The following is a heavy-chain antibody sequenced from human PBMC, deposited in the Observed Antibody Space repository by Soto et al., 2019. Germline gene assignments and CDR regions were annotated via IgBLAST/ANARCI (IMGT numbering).Heavy chain of an antibody. Sequence: GGSLRLSCAASGFTFSSYAMSWVRQAPGKGLEWVSAISGSGGSTYYADSVKGRFTISRDNSKNTLYLQMNSLRAEDTAVYYCAKGPYSGYSFGGSGPIFDYWGQGTLVTVS. V-gene: IGHV3-23*01. D-gene: IGHD5-12*01. CDR2: ISGSGGST. J-gene: IGHJ4*02. CDR3: AKGPYSGYSFGGSGPIFDY. CDR1: GFTFSSYA.